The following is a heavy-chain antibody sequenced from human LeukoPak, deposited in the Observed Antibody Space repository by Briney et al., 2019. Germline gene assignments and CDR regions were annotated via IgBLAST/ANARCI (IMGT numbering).Heavy chain of an antibody. D-gene: IGHD3-3*01. V-gene: IGHV3-7*03. CDR1: GFTFSSYA. CDR3: ARDQYDTWSRRGNFDS. CDR2: IKLDGSEK. J-gene: IGHJ4*02. Sequence: GVLRLSCAASGFTFSSYAMSWVRQAPGKGLEWVANIKLDGSEKNYVDSVKGRFTISRGNTKNSLYLQMNSLRVEDTAVFYCARDQYDTWSRRGNFDSWGQGTLVIVSS.